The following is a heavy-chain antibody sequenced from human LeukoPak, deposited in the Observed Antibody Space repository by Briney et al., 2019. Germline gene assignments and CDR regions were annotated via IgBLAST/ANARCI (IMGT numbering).Heavy chain of an antibody. V-gene: IGHV3-33*01. CDR1: GFTFSSYG. CDR3: ARASGSYDY. J-gene: IGHJ4*02. D-gene: IGHD1-26*01. Sequence: PAGSLRLSCAASGFTFSSYGLHWVRQPPGKWLEWVAVIWSDGSNKYYADSVKGRFTISRDNSKNTLYPQMNSLRAEETAVYYCARASGSYDYWGRGTLVTVSS. CDR2: IWSDGSNK.